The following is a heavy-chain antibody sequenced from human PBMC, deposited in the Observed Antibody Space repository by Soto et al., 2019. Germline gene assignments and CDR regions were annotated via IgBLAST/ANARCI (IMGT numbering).Heavy chain of an antibody. V-gene: IGHV3-23*01. CDR3: AREVYYDSSGYYLPPGY. Sequence: EVQLLESGGGLVQPGGSLRLSCAASGFTFSSYAMSWVRQAPGKGLEWVSAISGSGGSTYYADSVKGRFTISRDNSKNTLYLQMNSLRAEDTAVYYCAREVYYDSSGYYLPPGYWGQGTLVTVSS. CDR1: GFTFSSYA. D-gene: IGHD3-22*01. J-gene: IGHJ4*02. CDR2: ISGSGGST.